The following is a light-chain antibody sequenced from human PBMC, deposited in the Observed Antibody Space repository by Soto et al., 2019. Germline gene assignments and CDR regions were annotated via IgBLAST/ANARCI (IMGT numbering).Light chain of an antibody. CDR2: EVT. V-gene: IGLV2-8*01. CDR1: SSDIGGYNY. Sequence: QSALTQPPSASGSPGQSVTISCTGTSSDIGGYNYVSWYQQHPGKAPKLMIYEVTKRPSGVPDRFSGSKSGNTASLTVSGLHAEDEADYYCSSSAGRKKVFGGGTKLTVL. CDR3: SSSAGRKKV. J-gene: IGLJ2*01.